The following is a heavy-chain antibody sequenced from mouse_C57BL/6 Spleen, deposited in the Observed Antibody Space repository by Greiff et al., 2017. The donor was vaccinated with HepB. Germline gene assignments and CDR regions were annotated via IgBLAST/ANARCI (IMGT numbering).Heavy chain of an antibody. CDR3: ARGDYSNYGYFDY. J-gene: IGHJ2*01. V-gene: IGHV1-61*01. CDR2: IYPSDSET. Sequence: QVQLQQPGAELVRPGSSVKLSCKASGYTFTSYWMDWVKQRPGQGLEWIGNIYPSDSETHYNQKFKDKATLTVDKSSSTAYMQLSSLTSEDSAVYYCARGDYSNYGYFDYWGQGTTLTVSS. CDR1: GYTFTSYW. D-gene: IGHD2-5*01.